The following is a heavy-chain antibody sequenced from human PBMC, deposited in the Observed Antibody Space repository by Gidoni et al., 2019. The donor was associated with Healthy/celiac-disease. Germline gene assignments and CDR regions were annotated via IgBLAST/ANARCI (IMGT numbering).Heavy chain of an antibody. Sequence: EVHLVQSGAEVKKPGETLKISCKGSGYSFISYWIGWVRQMPGKGLEWMGLIYPGDSDTRYSPSFQGQVTISADKSIKTAYLQWSSLKASDSAMYYCARGMGYSSSWYQFDYWGQGTLVTVSS. V-gene: IGHV5-51*03. J-gene: IGHJ4*02. CDR1: GYSFISYW. CDR2: IYPGDSDT. CDR3: ARGMGYSSSWYQFDY. D-gene: IGHD6-13*01.